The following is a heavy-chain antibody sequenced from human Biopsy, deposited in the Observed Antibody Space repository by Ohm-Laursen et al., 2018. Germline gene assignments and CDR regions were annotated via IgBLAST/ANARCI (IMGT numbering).Heavy chain of an antibody. CDR2: IYYTGST. CDR3: ARHAPSYSGSYWRYFDL. V-gene: IGHV4-59*08. Sequence: PPGTLSLTCAVSGGSISSYYWSWIRQPPGKGLEWIGYIYYTGSTNYNPSLKSRVTISVDTSKNQFSLKLGSVTAADTAVYYCARHAPSYSGSYWRYFDLWGRGTLVTVSS. D-gene: IGHD1-26*01. J-gene: IGHJ2*01. CDR1: GGSISSYY.